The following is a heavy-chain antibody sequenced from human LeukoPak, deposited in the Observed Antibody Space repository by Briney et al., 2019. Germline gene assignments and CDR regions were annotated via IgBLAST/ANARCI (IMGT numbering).Heavy chain of an antibody. V-gene: IGHV4-59*01. D-gene: IGHD1-7*01. Sequence: SQTLSLTCTVSGGSISGYYWNWIRQSPEKGLEWIGYIYYPGTINYNPSLKARVTMSIDTSKNQFSLKLSSVTAADTAVYYCAKSKSLGLQYFDNWGQGTLATVSS. J-gene: IGHJ4*02. CDR1: GGSISGYY. CDR2: IYYPGTI. CDR3: AKSKSLGLQYFDN.